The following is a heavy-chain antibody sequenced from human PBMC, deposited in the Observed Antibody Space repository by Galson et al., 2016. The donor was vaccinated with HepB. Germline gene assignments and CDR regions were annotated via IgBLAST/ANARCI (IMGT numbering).Heavy chain of an antibody. D-gene: IGHD2-2*01. Sequence: SLRLSCAASGFTFRNYWMSWVRQAPGNGLEWVANVNQDGSEKTYADAVKGRFTISRDNAKNSLSLQMNSLSGEDTAVYYCATEGSYQFDYWGQGTLVTVSS. CDR1: GFTFRNYW. J-gene: IGHJ4*02. CDR3: ATEGSYQFDY. V-gene: IGHV3-7*04. CDR2: VNQDGSEK.